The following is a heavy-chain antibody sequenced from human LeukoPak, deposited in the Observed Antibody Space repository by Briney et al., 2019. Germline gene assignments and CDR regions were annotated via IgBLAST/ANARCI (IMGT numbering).Heavy chain of an antibody. V-gene: IGHV3-30*18. CDR3: AKDKSSSSWWVQH. J-gene: IGHJ1*01. D-gene: IGHD6-13*01. Sequence: PGGSLRLSCAASGFTFSRYGMHWVRQAPGKGLEWVAVISYDGSNKYYADSVKGRFTISRDNSKNTLYLQMNSLRAEDTAVYYCAKDKSSSSWWVQHWGQGTLVTVSS. CDR2: ISYDGSNK. CDR1: GFTFSRYG.